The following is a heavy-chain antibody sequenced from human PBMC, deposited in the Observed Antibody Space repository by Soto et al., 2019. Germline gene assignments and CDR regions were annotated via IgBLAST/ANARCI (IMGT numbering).Heavy chain of an antibody. CDR1: RFTFSTYG. CDR3: AKADFDWLLSSAFDI. Sequence: PGGSLRLSCAASRFTFSTYGMHWVRQAPGKGLEWVAVISYDGSNKYYADSVKGRFTISRDNSKNTLYLQMNSLRAEDTAVYYCAKADFDWLLSSAFDIWGQGTMVTVSS. J-gene: IGHJ3*02. CDR2: ISYDGSNK. V-gene: IGHV3-30*18. D-gene: IGHD3-9*01.